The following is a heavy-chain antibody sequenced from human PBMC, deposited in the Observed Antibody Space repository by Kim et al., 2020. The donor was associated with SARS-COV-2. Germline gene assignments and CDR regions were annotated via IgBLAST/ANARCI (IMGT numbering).Heavy chain of an antibody. D-gene: IGHD3-10*01. CDR3: ARGIGYGSGSYYQNDERSYYYGMDV. J-gene: IGHJ6*02. Sequence: GVSLRLSCAASGFTFSSYEMNWVRQAPGKGLEWVSYISSSGSTIYYADSVKGRFTISRDNAKNSLYLQMNSLRAEDTAVYYCARGIGYGSGSYYQNDERSYYYGMDVWGQGTTVTVSS. V-gene: IGHV3-48*03. CDR1: GFTFSSYE. CDR2: ISSSGSTI.